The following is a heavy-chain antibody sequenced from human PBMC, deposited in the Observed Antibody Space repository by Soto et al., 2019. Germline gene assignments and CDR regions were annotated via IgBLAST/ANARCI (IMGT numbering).Heavy chain of an antibody. J-gene: IGHJ6*02. V-gene: IGHV3-30*18. D-gene: IGHD3-10*01. CDR3: AKYPYYGSGSYYNVSWGPNVGYYYYGMDV. Sequence: GGSLRLSCAASGFTFSSYGMHWVRQAPGKGLEWVAVISYDGSNKYYADSVKGRFTIARDNSKNTLYLQMNSLIAEDTAVYYCAKYPYYGSGSYYNVSWGPNVGYYYYGMDVWGQGTTVTVSS. CDR2: ISYDGSNK. CDR1: GFTFSSYG.